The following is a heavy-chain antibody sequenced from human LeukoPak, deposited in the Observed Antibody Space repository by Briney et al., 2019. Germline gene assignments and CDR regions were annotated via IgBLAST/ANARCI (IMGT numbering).Heavy chain of an antibody. D-gene: IGHD6-6*01. Sequence: GGSLRLSCAASGFTFFSYTMNWVRQAPGKGLEWVGRIKSKTDGGTTDYAAPVKGRFTISRDDSKNTLYLQMNSLKTEDTAVYYCTTDRIAARLNDVGNWFDPWGQGTLVTVSS. V-gene: IGHV3-15*01. CDR1: GFTFFSYT. CDR3: TTDRIAARLNDVGNWFDP. CDR2: IKSKTDGGTT. J-gene: IGHJ5*02.